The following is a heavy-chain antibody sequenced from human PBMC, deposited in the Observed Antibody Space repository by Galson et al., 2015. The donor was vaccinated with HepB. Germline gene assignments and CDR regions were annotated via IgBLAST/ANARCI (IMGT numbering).Heavy chain of an antibody. CDR1: GFTFSIYA. J-gene: IGHJ6*02. CDR2: ISGSGGST. CDR3: ANQRYGSSWYNYYGMDV. V-gene: IGHV3-23*01. Sequence: SLRLSCAASGFTFSIYAMHWVRQAPGKGPEWVSAISGSGGSTYYADSVKGRFTISRDNSKNTLYLQMNSLRAEDTAVDYCANQRYGSSWYNYYGMDVWGQGTTVTVSS. D-gene: IGHD6-13*01.